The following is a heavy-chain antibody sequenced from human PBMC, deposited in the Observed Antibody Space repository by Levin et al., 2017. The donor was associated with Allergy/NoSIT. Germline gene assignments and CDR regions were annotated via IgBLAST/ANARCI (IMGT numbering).Heavy chain of an antibody. CDR3: AKVAAAGTYYYYYMDV. V-gene: IGHV3-30*18. J-gene: IGHJ6*03. CDR1: GFTFSSYG. D-gene: IGHD6-13*01. Sequence: GGSLRLSCAASGFTFSSYGMHWVRQAPGKGLEWVAVILYDGSNKYYADSVKGRFTISRDNSKNTLYLQMNSLRAVDTAVYYCAKVAAAGTYYYYYMDVWGNGTTVAVSS. CDR2: ILYDGSNK.